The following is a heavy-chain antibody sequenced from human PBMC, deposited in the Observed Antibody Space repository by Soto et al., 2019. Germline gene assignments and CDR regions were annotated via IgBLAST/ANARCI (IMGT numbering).Heavy chain of an antibody. Sequence: PGGSLRLSCAASGFTCSTYAMTWVRQAPGKGLAWLSTISGSSSTYYADSVKGRFTISRDNAKNSLYLQMNSLRAEDTAVYYCARDIPSQYYYGSGSYYNGDYWGQGTLVTVSS. J-gene: IGHJ4*02. CDR1: GFTCSTYA. V-gene: IGHV3-21*01. D-gene: IGHD3-10*01. CDR2: ISGSSST. CDR3: ARDIPSQYYYGSGSYYNGDY.